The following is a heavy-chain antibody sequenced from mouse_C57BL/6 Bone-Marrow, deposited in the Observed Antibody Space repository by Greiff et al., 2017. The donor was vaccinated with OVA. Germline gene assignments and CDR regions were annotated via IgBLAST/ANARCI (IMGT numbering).Heavy chain of an antibody. CDR2: IYPGSGST. J-gene: IGHJ1*03. D-gene: IGHD2-1*01. CDR1: GYTFTSYW. CDR3: ARDGNYVWYFDV. Sequence: QVQLKQPGAELVKPGASVKMSCKASGYTFTSYWITWVKQRPGQGLEWIGDIYPGSGSTNYNEKFKSKATLTVDTSSSTAYMQLSSLTSEDSAVYYCARDGNYVWYFDVWGTGTTVTVSS. V-gene: IGHV1-55*01.